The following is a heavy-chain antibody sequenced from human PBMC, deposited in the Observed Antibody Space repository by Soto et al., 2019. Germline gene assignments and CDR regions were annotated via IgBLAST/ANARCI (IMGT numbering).Heavy chain of an antibody. V-gene: IGHV3-23*01. J-gene: IGHJ4*02. CDR1: EFTISTFA. CDR3: AKDAVYNDGLWLMDS. Sequence: GGSLRLSCAASEFTISTFAMTWVRQAPGKGLESVCGMTGSGATIHYADSVRGRFTISKDNSKNVLFLQMDYLRDEDTAIYYCAKDAVYNDGLWLMDSWGQGTLVTVSS. CDR2: MTGSGATI. D-gene: IGHD2-21*01.